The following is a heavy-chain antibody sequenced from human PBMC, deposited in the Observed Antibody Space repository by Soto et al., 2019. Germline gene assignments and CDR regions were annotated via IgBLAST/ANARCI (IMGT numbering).Heavy chain of an antibody. J-gene: IGHJ4*02. CDR3: ARQPGAYDSSAYCYVLDY. V-gene: IGHV4-39*01. Sequence: SETLSLTCAVSGGSISSSSDYWGWIRQPPGKGLEWIGSIYNSGTTYYNPSLKSRVTISVDTSKNQFSLKLSSVTAADTAVYYCARQPGAYDSSAYCYVLDYWGQGTLVTVSS. CDR2: IYNSGTT. CDR1: GGSISSSSDY. D-gene: IGHD3-22*01.